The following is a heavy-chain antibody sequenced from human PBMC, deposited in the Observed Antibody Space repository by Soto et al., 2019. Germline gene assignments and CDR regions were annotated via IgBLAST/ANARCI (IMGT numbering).Heavy chain of an antibody. J-gene: IGHJ4*02. Sequence: ASVKVSCKASGYTFTSYGISWVRQAPGQGLEWMGWISAYNGNTNYAQKLQGRVTMTTDTSTSTAYMELRSLRSDDTAVYYCARDFFHSSGYYYVPAPGYWGQGTRVTV. CDR1: GYTFTSYG. V-gene: IGHV1-18*01. CDR2: ISAYNGNT. CDR3: ARDFFHSSGYYYVPAPGY. D-gene: IGHD3-22*01.